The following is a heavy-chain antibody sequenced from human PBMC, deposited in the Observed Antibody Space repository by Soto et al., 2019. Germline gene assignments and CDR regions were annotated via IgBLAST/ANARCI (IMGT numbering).Heavy chain of an antibody. J-gene: IGHJ4*02. CDR3: ARTRRITIFEFDY. V-gene: IGHV1-46*01. CDR2: INPSGGST. CDR1: GYTFTSYY. D-gene: IGHD3-3*01. Sequence: ASVEVSCKASGYTFTSYYMHWVLQAPGQGLEWMGIINPSGGSTSYAQKFQGRVTMTRDTSTSTVYMELSSLRSEDTAVYYCARTRRITIFEFDYWGQGTLVTVSS.